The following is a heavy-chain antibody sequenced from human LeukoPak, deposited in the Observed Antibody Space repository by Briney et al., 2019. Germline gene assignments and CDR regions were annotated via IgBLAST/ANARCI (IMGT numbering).Heavy chain of an antibody. Sequence: SGGSLRLSCAASGFTFSSYWMYWVRQAPGKGLVWVSRINSDGSSTKYADSVKGRFTISRDNSKNTLYLQMNSLRAEDTAVYYCARDLLEETNDYWGQGTLVTVSS. V-gene: IGHV3-74*01. J-gene: IGHJ4*02. D-gene: IGHD1-1*01. CDR3: ARDLLEETNDY. CDR2: INSDGSST. CDR1: GFTFSSYW.